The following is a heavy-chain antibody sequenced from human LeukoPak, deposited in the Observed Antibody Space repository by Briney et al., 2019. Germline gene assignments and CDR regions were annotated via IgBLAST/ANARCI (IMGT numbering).Heavy chain of an antibody. CDR3: ARGALYDSSGYYLDY. CDR1: GGSFSGYY. V-gene: IGHV4-34*01. Sequence: SETLSLTCAVYGGSFSGYYWSWIRQPPGKGRELIGEINHSGSTNYNPSLKSRVTISVDTSKNQFSLKLSSVTAADTAVYYCARGALYDSSGYYLDYWGQGTLVTVSS. CDR2: INHSGST. D-gene: IGHD3-22*01. J-gene: IGHJ4*02.